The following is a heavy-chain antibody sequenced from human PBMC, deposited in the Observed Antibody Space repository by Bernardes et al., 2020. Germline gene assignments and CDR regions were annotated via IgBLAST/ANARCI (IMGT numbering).Heavy chain of an antibody. CDR2: IRRSGDSI. CDR3: ARSMIVVLIDTAY. V-gene: IGHV3-23*01. D-gene: IGHD3-22*01. Sequence: GGSLRLSCAASGFNFSSYSMSWVRQAPGKGLEWVSSIRRSGDSIYYADSVKGRFTISRDNSKNTLYLQMNSLRVEDTAVYYCARSMIVVLIDTAYWGRRNLGNGS. CDR1: GFNFSSYS. J-gene: IGHJ4*02.